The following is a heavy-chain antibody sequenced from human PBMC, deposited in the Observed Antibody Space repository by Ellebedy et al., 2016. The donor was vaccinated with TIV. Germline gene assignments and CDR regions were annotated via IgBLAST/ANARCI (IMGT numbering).Heavy chain of an antibody. D-gene: IGHD3-10*01. V-gene: IGHV1-46*01. CDR1: GYTFTSYY. CDR3: ARSTVRGKYYFDY. CDR2: INPSGGST. Sequence: AASVKVSCKASGYTFTSYYMHWVRQAPGLGLEWMGIINPSGGSTSYAQKFQGRITVTRDTSTSTLYMELSSLRSEDTAVYYCARSTVRGKYYFDYWGQGTLVIVSS. J-gene: IGHJ4*02.